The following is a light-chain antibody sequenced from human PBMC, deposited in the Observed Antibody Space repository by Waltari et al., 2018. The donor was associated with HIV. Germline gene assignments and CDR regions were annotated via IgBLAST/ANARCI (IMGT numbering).Light chain of an antibody. Sequence: QSALTQPPSASGSPGPSVTMSCTGTSSDIGGYNYVPWSQQHPGKAPKLIMTEVTKRPSGVPDRFSGSKSGNTASLTVSGLQAEDEAHYYCSSYAPTNKFYVLFGGGTTLTVL. CDR1: SSDIGGYNY. CDR3: SSYAPTNKFYVL. J-gene: IGLJ2*01. CDR2: EVT. V-gene: IGLV2-8*01.